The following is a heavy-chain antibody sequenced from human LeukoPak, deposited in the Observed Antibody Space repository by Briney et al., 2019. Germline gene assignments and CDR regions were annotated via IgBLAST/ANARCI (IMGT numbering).Heavy chain of an antibody. CDR1: GDSVSSNSAA. D-gene: IGHD3-22*01. V-gene: IGHV6-1*01. Sequence: SQTLSLTCAISGDSVSSNSAAWNWIRQSPSRGLEWLGRTYYRSKWYNDYAVSVKSRITINPDTSKNQFSPQLNSVTPEDTAVYYCARVSYYYDSSGYYDDLWAFDYWGQGTLVTVSS. CDR2: TYYRSKWYN. J-gene: IGHJ4*02. CDR3: ARVSYYYDSSGYYDDLWAFDY.